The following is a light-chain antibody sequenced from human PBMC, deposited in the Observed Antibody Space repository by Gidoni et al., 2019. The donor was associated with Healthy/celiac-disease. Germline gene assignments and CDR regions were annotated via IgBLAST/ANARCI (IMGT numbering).Light chain of an antibody. CDR2: AAS. CDR1: QGISSY. V-gene: IGKV1-8*01. J-gene: IGKJ1*01. Sequence: AIRLTQSPSSFSASTGDRVTLTCRARQGISSYLAWYQQKPGKAPKLLIYAASTLQSGVPSRFSGSGSGTDFTLTISCLQTEDFATYYCQQYYSYPGTFGQGTKVEIK. CDR3: QQYYSYPGT.